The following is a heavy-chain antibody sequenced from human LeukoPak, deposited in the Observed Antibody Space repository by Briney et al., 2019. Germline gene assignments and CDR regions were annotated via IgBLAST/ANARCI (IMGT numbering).Heavy chain of an antibody. D-gene: IGHD3-10*01. J-gene: IGHJ4*02. CDR2: IWYDGSNK. V-gene: IGHV3-33*01. CDR1: GFTFSSYG. Sequence: GRSLRLSCAASGFTFSSYGAHWVRQAPGKGLEWVAAIWYDGSNKYYADSVKCRFTISRDNSKSTLYLQMNSLRAEDTAVYYCARDRSRAYFDYWGQGTLVTVSS. CDR3: ARDRSRAYFDY.